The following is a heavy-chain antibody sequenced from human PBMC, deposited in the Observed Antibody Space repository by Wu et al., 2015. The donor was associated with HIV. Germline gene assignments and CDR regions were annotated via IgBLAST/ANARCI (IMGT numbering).Heavy chain of an antibody. CDR2: INPKSGGT. J-gene: IGHJ4*02. D-gene: IGHD6-6*01. Sequence: QVQLVQSGTEVKKPGASVKVSCKASGYTFTDYFIHWVRQAPGQGLEWMGWINPKSGGTNYAQKFQGRVTMTRDTSISTAYMELSRLRSDDTAFYYCARDMMASRPGGYWGQGTLVTVSS. CDR3: ARDMMASRPGGY. CDR1: GYTFTDYF. V-gene: IGHV1-2*02.